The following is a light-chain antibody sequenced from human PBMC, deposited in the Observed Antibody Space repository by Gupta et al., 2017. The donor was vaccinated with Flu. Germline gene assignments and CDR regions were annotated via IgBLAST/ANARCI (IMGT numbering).Light chain of an antibody. CDR3: QTWGTAIPKV. CDR1: SGHSHYA. V-gene: IGLV4-69*01. Sequence: RLTCTLSSGHSHYAIAWHQQQPEKGPRYLLRLNSDGSHTKGDGIPDRFSGSSSGAERYLTISSLQSEDEADYYCQTWGTAIPKVFGGGTKLTV. J-gene: IGLJ3*02. CDR2: LNSDGSH.